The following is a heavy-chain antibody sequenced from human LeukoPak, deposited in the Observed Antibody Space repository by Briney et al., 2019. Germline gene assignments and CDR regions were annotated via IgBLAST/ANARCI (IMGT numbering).Heavy chain of an antibody. Sequence: GGSLRLSCAASGFPFSSYSMNWVRQAPGKGLEWVSSISSSSSYIYYADSVKGRFTISRDNAKNSLYLQMNSLRAEDTAVYYCARDRTDSSGSDAFDIWGQGTMVTVSS. CDR2: ISSSSSYI. J-gene: IGHJ3*02. CDR3: ARDRTDSSGSDAFDI. CDR1: GFPFSSYS. D-gene: IGHD3-22*01. V-gene: IGHV3-21*01.